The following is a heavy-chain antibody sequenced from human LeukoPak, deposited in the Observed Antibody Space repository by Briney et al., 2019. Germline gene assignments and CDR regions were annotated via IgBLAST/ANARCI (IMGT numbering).Heavy chain of an antibody. CDR3: ARVIWSGYRGPFY. J-gene: IGHJ4*02. V-gene: IGHV4-39*07. D-gene: IGHD3-3*01. CDR2: IYYSGST. CDR1: GGSISSSSYY. Sequence: TASETLSLTCAVSGGSISSSSYYWGWIRQPPGKGLEWIGSIYYSGSTYYNPSLKSRVTISVDTSKNQFSLKLSSVTAADTAVYYCARVIWSGYRGPFYWGQGTLVTVSS.